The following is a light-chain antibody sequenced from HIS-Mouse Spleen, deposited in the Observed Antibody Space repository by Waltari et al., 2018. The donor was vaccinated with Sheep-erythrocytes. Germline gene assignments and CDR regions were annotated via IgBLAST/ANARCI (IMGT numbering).Light chain of an antibody. CDR3: QQYYSTLLT. J-gene: IGKJ4*01. CDR2: CAS. CDR1: QSVLYSSNNKNY. V-gene: IGKV4-1*01. Sequence: DIVMTQSPDSLAVSLGERATINCKSSQSVLYSSNNKNYLAWYQQKPGQSPKLLIYCASTRESGVPDRFSGSGSGTDFTLTISSLQAEDVAVYYCQQYYSTLLTFGGGTKVEIK.